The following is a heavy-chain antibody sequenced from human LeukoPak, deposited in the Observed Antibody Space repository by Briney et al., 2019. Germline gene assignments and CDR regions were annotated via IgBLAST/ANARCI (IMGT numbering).Heavy chain of an antibody. CDR3: ARGIGYSSGWYNGY. Sequence: GGSLRLSCAASGFTFSSYSMNWVRQAPGKGLEWVSYISSSSSTIYYADSVKGRFTISRDNAKNSLYLQMNSLRAEDTAVYYCARGIGYSSGWYNGYWGQGTLVTVSS. D-gene: IGHD6-19*01. CDR1: GFTFSSYS. CDR2: ISSSSSTI. J-gene: IGHJ4*02. V-gene: IGHV3-48*04.